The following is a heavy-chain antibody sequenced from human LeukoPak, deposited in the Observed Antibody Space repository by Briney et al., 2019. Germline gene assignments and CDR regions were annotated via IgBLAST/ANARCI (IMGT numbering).Heavy chain of an antibody. D-gene: IGHD3-10*01. CDR2: IYAGGST. J-gene: IGHJ3*02. Sequence: GGSLRLSCAASGFTVSSNYMSWVRQAPGKWLEWVSMIYAGGSTYYADSVKGRFTISRDNAKNSLYLHMNSLRDEDTAVFYCAREPRGKTDAFDIWGQGTMVTVSS. CDR1: GFTVSSNY. V-gene: IGHV3-66*01. CDR3: AREPRGKTDAFDI.